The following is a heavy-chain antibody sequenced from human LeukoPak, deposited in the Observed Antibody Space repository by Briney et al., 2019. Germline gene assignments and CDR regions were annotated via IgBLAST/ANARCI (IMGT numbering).Heavy chain of an antibody. CDR2: ISSSSSYI. J-gene: IGHJ4*02. D-gene: IGHD3-3*01. Sequence: KPGGSLRLSCAASGFTFSSYSMNWVRQAPGKGLEWVSSISSSSSYIYYADSVKGRFTISRDNAKNSLYLQMNSLRAEDTAVYHCAVRWGFLEWLEDYWGQGTLVTVSS. CDR3: AVRWGFLEWLEDY. V-gene: IGHV3-21*01. CDR1: GFTFSSYS.